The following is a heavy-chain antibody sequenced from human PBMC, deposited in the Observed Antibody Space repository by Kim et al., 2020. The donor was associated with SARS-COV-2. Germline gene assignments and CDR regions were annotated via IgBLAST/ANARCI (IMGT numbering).Heavy chain of an antibody. Sequence: GGSLRLSCAASGFTFSDHYMSWIRQAPGKGLEWVSYINSGGSLIYYTDSVKGRFTISRDNAKSSLYLQMSSLRAEDTAVFYCARDLWGYGGYGGVDFWGRGTLVTVSS. CDR2: INSGGSLI. CDR1: GFTFSDHY. CDR3: ARDLWGYGGYGGVDF. D-gene: IGHD4-17*01. J-gene: IGHJ4*02. V-gene: IGHV3-11*01.